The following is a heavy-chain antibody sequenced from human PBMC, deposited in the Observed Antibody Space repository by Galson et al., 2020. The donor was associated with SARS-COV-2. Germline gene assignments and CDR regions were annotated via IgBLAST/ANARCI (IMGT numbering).Heavy chain of an antibody. CDR1: GFNFSSYG. CDR2: IWYDGSNK. CDR3: ASEGFGEDAFDI. J-gene: IGHJ3*02. Sequence: GESLKISCAASGFNFSSYGMHWVRQAPGKGLGWVAVIWYDGSNKYYADSVKGRFTISRDNSKNTLYLQMNSLRAEDTAVYYCASEGFGEDAFDIWGQGTMVTVSS. D-gene: IGHD3-10*01. V-gene: IGHV3-33*01.